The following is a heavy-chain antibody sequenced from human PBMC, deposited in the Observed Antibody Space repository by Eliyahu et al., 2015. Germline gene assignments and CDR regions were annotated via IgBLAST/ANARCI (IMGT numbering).Heavy chain of an antibody. CDR2: IYHSGST. Sequence: VQLQESGPGQVKPSETLVLTCTVSGVSVNSGSYYWTWIRQPPGKELEWXGYIYHSGSTKYNPSLKGRVTLLLDTSKNQFSLKLTSVTAADTAVYYCARTDDAFDVWGQGTMVTVSS. CDR3: ARTDDAFDV. CDR1: GVSVNSGSYY. J-gene: IGHJ3*01. V-gene: IGHV4-61*01.